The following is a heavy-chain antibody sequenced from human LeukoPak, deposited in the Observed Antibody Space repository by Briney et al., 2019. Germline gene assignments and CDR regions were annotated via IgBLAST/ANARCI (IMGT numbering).Heavy chain of an antibody. J-gene: IGHJ4*02. D-gene: IGHD2-21*01. V-gene: IGHV4-39*01. CDR1: GGSISSRSYY. CDR2: IYYSGST. CDR3: ARSLHISAPFDV. Sequence: SETLSLTCTVSGGSISSRSYYWGWIRQPPGKGLEWIGNIYYSGSTYYNPSLKSRVTISVDTSKNQFSLRLNSLTAADTAVYYCARSLHISAPFDVWGQGTLVTVSS.